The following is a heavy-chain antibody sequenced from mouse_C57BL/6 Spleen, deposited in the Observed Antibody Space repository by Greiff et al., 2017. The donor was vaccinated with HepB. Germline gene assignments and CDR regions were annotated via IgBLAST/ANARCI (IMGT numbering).Heavy chain of an antibody. CDR1: GFTFSDYG. CDR3: ARQGDGNDWYFDV. CDR2: ISNLAYSI. Sequence: EVKLMESGGGLVQPGGSLKLSCAASGFTFSDYGMAWVRQAPRKGPEWVAFISNLAYSIYYADTVTGRFTISRENAKNTLYLEMSSLRSEDTAMYYCARQGDGNDWYFDVWGTGTTVTVSS. V-gene: IGHV5-15*01. D-gene: IGHD2-1*01. J-gene: IGHJ1*03.